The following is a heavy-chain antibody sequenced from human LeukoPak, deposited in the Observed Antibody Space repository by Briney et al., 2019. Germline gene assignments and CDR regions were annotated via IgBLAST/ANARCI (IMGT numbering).Heavy chain of an antibody. D-gene: IGHD4-17*01. CDR2: IITYNGNT. V-gene: IGHV1-18*01. CDR3: AKTTVTSEEYFYYYMDV. CDR1: GFTFTSYG. Sequence: ASVKVSCKASGFTFTSYGITWGRQATGQGLEWMGWIITYNGNTHYAQKLQGRVTLTTDTSTNTTYMELRGLRSDDTAVYYCAKTTVTSEEYFYYYMDVWGKGTTVTVSS. J-gene: IGHJ6*03.